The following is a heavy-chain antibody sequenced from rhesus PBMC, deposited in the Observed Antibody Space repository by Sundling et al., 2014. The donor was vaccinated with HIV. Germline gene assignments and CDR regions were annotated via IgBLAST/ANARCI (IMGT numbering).Heavy chain of an antibody. Sequence: QVQLRESGPGLVKPSETLSLTCAVSGGSISSHNWWSWIRQSPGKGLEWIGSIYGSSGSTEYNPSVKSRVTISIDTSKNQFFLKLSSVTAADTAVYNCASPWNSWSGFDYWGQGVLVAVSS. CDR3: ASPWNSWSGFDY. J-gene: IGHJ4*01. V-gene: IGHV4-93*02. CDR1: GGSISSHNW. D-gene: IGHD6-13*01. CDR2: IYGSSGST.